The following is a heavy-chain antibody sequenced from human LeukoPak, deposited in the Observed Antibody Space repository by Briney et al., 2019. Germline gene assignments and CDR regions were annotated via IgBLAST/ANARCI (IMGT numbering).Heavy chain of an antibody. CDR1: GFTFNRYA. CDR3: ARPDCSSTSCYTLEY. V-gene: IGHV3-23*01. J-gene: IGHJ4*01. D-gene: IGHD2-2*02. Sequence: PGGSLRLSCAASGFTFNRYAMTWARQAPGKGLEWVSTISDSGDTTDYADSVRGRFTVSRDNAKDTLYLQMNSLRAEDTAVYYCARPDCSSTSCYTLEYWGHGTLVTVSS. CDR2: ISDSGDTT.